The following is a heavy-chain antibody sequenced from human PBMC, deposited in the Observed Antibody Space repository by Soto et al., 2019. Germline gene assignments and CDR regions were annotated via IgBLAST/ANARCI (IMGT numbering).Heavy chain of an antibody. CDR2: IYSGGST. V-gene: IGHV3-53*04. CDR3: ARGLYCSGGSCYSGRKDYYYYYYMDV. D-gene: IGHD2-15*01. J-gene: IGHJ6*03. Sequence: GGSLRLSCAASGFTVSSNYMSWVRQAPGKGLEWVSVIYSGGSTYYADSVKGRFTTSRHNSKNTLYLQMNSLRAEDTAVYYCARGLYCSGGSCYSGRKDYYYYYYMDVWGKGTTVTVSS. CDR1: GFTVSSNY.